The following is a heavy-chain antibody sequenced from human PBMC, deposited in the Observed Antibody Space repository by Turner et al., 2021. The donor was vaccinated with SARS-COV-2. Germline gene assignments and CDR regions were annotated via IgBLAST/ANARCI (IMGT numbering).Heavy chain of an antibody. Sequence: VHLVQSGGGVVSPGRSLRPSCAASGFTFSSYAMHWVRQAPGKGLEWVAVRSYDGSNKFYADSVKGRFTISRDNSKNTLYLQMNSLRAEDTAVYYCARDQEGWKFDYWGQGTLVTVSS. V-gene: IGHV3-30*04. J-gene: IGHJ4*02. D-gene: IGHD1-1*01. CDR1: GFTFSSYA. CDR2: RSYDGSNK. CDR3: ARDQEGWKFDY.